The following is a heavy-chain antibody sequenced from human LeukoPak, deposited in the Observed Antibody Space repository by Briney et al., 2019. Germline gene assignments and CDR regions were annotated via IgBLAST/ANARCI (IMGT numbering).Heavy chain of an antibody. J-gene: IGHJ4*02. CDR1: GGSLSGYH. CDR2: INHRGST. D-gene: IGHD5-18*01. V-gene: IGHV4-34*01. Sequence: PSETLSLTCAVYGGSLSGYHWSWIRQPPGKGLEWIGEINHRGSTNYNPSLKSRVTISVDTSKNQFSLKLSSVTAADTAVYYCASTSAMVYFDYWGQGTLVTVSS. CDR3: ASTSAMVYFDY.